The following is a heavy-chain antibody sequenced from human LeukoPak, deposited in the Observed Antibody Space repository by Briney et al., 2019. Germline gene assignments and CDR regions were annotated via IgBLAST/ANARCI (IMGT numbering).Heavy chain of an antibody. CDR3: AREYGPGKFDYYYYGMDV. J-gene: IGHJ6*02. V-gene: IGHV3-21*01. CDR1: ELTLGTFT. Sequence: GGPLNPSGAPSELTLGTFTTNWFRRPPGRGLEGASSIGISSSYIYYADSVKGRFTISRDNAKNSLYLQMNSLRAEDTAVYYCAREYGPGKFDYYYYGMDVWGQGTTVTVSS. CDR2: IGISSSYI. D-gene: IGHD4-17*01.